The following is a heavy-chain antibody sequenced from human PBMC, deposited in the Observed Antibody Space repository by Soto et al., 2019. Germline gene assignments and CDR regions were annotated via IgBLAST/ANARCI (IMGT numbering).Heavy chain of an antibody. V-gene: IGHV3-33*01. CDR3: ARDGIGWSVFRGFCDY. D-gene: IGHD3-10*01. CDR2: IWYDGSNK. Sequence: QKYLVESGGGVVQPGGSLRLSCVASGSIFSGYGMHWVRQAPGKGLEWVAVIWYDGSNKYYADSVKGRFTISRDNSKNMLYLQMDSLRAEDTAVFYCARDGIGWSVFRGFCDYWGQGTLVTVSA. J-gene: IGHJ4*02. CDR1: GSIFSGYG.